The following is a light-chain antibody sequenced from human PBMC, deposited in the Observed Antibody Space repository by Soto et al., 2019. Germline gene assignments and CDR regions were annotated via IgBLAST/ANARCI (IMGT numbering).Light chain of an antibody. CDR2: AAS. Sequence: DIQMTQSPSSVSASVGDRVTITCRASQSISSWLAWYQQKPGKVPKLLIYAASSLQSGVPSRFSGSGSGTDFTLTISSLQPEDSATYYCQQANSFPLTFGGGTKVEIK. J-gene: IGKJ4*01. CDR3: QQANSFPLT. CDR1: QSISSW. V-gene: IGKV1D-12*01.